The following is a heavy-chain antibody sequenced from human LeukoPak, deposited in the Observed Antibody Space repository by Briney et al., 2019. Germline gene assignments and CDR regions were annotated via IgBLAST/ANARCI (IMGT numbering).Heavy chain of an antibody. J-gene: IGHJ6*03. D-gene: IGHD1-7*01. Sequence: PGGSLRLSCAVSGFTFSSYSMNWVRQAPGKGLEWVSYISSSSTIYYADSVKGRFTISRDNAKNSLFLQMNSLRAEDTAVYYCARGDSWNSYYYYYMDVWGKGTSVTVSS. V-gene: IGHV3-48*04. CDR2: ISSSSTI. CDR3: ARGDSWNSYYYYYMDV. CDR1: GFTFSSYS.